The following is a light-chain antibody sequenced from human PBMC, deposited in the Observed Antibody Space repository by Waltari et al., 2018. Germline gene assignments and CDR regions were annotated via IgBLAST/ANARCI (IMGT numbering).Light chain of an antibody. V-gene: IGKV1-12*01. CDR1: QGISNW. CDR2: AAS. J-gene: IGKJ5*01. CDR3: QQANGFLT. Sequence: DIQMTQSPSSVSASAGDRITITCRASQGISNWLAWYQQKPGKAPMLRIYAASVWEIGVPSRFSGGGAGTDFTLTISSLQPEDFATYYGQQANGFLTFGQGTRLDI.